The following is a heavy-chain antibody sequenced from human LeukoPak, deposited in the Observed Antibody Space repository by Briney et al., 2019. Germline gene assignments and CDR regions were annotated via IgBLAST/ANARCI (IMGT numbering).Heavy chain of an antibody. J-gene: IGHJ3*02. CDR3: ARIRSSSSNDAFDI. CDR2: INSDGSST. V-gene: IGHV3-74*01. CDR1: GFTFSSYW. D-gene: IGHD6-13*01. Sequence: GGSLRLSCAASGFTFSSYWMHWVRQAPGKGLVWVSRINSDGSSTSYADSVRGRFTISRDNAKNTLYMQMNSLRAEDTAVYYCARIRSSSSNDAFDIWGQGTLVIVSS.